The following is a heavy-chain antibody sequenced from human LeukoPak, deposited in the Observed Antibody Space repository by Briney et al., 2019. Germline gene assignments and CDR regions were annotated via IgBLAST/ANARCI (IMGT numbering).Heavy chain of an antibody. J-gene: IGHJ3*02. CDR3: ARDRGEQWLVQLGAFDI. V-gene: IGHV3-33*01. CDR1: GFTFSSYG. Sequence: GRSLRLSCAASGFTFSSYGMHWVRQAPGKGLEWVAVIWYDGSNKYYADSVKGRFTISRDNSKNTLYLQMKSLRAEDTAVYYCARDRGEQWLVQLGAFDIWGQGTMVTVSS. CDR2: IWYDGSNK. D-gene: IGHD6-19*01.